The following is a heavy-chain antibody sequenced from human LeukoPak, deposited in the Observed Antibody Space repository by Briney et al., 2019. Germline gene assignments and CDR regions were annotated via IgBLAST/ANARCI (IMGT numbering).Heavy chain of an antibody. J-gene: IGHJ1*01. CDR1: GFTFSSYA. V-gene: IGHV3-23*01. D-gene: IGHD6-19*01. CDR2: ISGSGGST. Sequence: PGGSLRLSCAASGFTFSSYAMSWVRQAPGKGLEWVSAISGSGGSTYYADSVKGRFTISRDNSKNTLYLQMNSLRAEDTAVYYCANQWLPHEYFQRWGQGTLVTVSS. CDR3: ANQWLPHEYFQR.